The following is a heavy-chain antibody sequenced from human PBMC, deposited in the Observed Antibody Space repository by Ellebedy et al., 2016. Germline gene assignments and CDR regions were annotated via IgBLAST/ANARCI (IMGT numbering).Heavy chain of an antibody. Sequence: SETLSLTXTVSGGSIRSYYWSWIRQPAGKGLEWIGRIYTSGSTNYNPSLKSRVTMSVDTSKNQFSLKLSSVTAADTAVYYCARGVKYYDILTGYPSDAFDIWGQGTMVTVSS. J-gene: IGHJ3*02. CDR2: IYTSGST. CDR3: ARGVKYYDILTGYPSDAFDI. D-gene: IGHD3-9*01. V-gene: IGHV4-4*07. CDR1: GGSIRSYY.